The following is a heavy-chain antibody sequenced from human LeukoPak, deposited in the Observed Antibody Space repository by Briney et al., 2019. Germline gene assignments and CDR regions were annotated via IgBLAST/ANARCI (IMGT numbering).Heavy chain of an antibody. J-gene: IGHJ4*02. CDR3: ARHYYGSGGDFDY. CDR2: IYYSGST. V-gene: IGHV4-59*08. Sequence: PSETLSLTCTVSGGSISRHYWSWIRQPPGKGLEWIGYIYYSGSTNYSPSLKSRVTISVDTARNQFSLRLSSATAADTAVYYCARHYYGSGGDFDYWGQGTLVTVSS. D-gene: IGHD3-10*01. CDR1: GGSISRHY.